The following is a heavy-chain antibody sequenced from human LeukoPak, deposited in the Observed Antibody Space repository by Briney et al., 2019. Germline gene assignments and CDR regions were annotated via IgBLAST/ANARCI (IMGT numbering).Heavy chain of an antibody. D-gene: IGHD1-1*01. CDR2: IYSGGST. CDR3: AREEGTGTTRADY. V-gene: IGHV3-53*01. CDR1: GFTVSSNY. J-gene: IGHJ4*02. Sequence: GGSLRLSCAASGFTVSSNYMSSVRQAPGKGLEWVSVIYSGGSTYYADSVKGRFPIPRDNSKNTLYLQMNSLRAEDTAVYYCAREEGTGTTRADYWGQGTLVTVSS.